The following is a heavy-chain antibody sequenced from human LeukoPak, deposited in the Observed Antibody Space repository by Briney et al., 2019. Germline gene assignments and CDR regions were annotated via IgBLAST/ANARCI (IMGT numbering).Heavy chain of an antibody. V-gene: IGHV4-59*01. D-gene: IGHD3-16*01. CDR3: AGWGGPPPHNWFDP. CDR2: IYYSGSN. CDR1: GGSISSYY. Sequence: SETLSLTCTVSGGSISSYYWSWIRQPPGKGLEWIGYIYYSGSNNYNPSLKSRVTITVDTSKNQFSLKLISVPAADPAVFYCAGWGGPPPHNWFDPGGRGTLVTVSA. J-gene: IGHJ5*02.